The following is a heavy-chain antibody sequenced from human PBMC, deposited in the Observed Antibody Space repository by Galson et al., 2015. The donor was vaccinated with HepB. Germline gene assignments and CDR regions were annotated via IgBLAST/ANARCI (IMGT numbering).Heavy chain of an antibody. J-gene: IGHJ4*02. V-gene: IGHV3-21*01. D-gene: IGHD2-2*02. CDR1: GFTFSSYS. CDR3: ARGAGVVPAAIPETYFDY. Sequence: LRLSCAASGFTFSSYSMNWVRQAPGKGLEWVSSISSSSYIYYADSVKGRFTISRDNAKNSLYLQMNSLRAEDTAVYYCARGAGVVPAAIPETYFDYWGQGTLVTVSS. CDR2: ISSSSYI.